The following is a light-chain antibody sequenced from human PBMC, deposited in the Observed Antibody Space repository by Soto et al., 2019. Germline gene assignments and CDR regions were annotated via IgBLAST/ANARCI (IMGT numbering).Light chain of an antibody. CDR1: PSVSNS. CDR2: DAS. J-gene: IGKJ5*01. CDR3: QQRNIWPPVT. Sequence: EIVLTQSPATLSLSPWERATLSCRASPSVSNSLAWYQQKPGQPPRLLIYDASNRATGIPARFSGSGSGTDFTLPISSLEPEDFAVYYCQQRNIWPPVTFGQGTRLEIK. V-gene: IGKV3-11*01.